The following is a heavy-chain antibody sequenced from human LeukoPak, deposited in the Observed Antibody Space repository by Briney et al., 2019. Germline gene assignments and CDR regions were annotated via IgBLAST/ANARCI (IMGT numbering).Heavy chain of an antibody. V-gene: IGHV3-30*02. CDR3: ARALPDLVQLERLDGDDAFDI. D-gene: IGHD1-1*01. CDR2: IRYDGSNK. Sequence: GGSLRLSCAASGFTFSSYGMHWVRQAPGKGLEWVAFIRYDGSNKYYADSVKGRFTISRDNSKNTLYLQMNSLRAEDTAVYYCARALPDLVQLERLDGDDAFDIWGQGTMVTVSS. CDR1: GFTFSSYG. J-gene: IGHJ3*02.